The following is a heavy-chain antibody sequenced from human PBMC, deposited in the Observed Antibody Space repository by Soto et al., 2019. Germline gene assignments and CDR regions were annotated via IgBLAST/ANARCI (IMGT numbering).Heavy chain of an antibody. Sequence: EVQLLESGGGLVQPGGSLRLSCATSGFTFSNYAMSWVRQAPGKGLEWVSAISASGAGTYYADSVKGRFTVSRDNSKNTLYMQMNSLRTEDTAVDFCAKEATKTQDSCSTGTCYSGTGDYWGQGTLVTVSS. J-gene: IGHJ4*02. CDR2: ISASGAGT. D-gene: IGHD2-15*01. CDR3: AKEATKTQDSCSTGTCYSGTGDY. V-gene: IGHV3-23*01. CDR1: GFTFSNYA.